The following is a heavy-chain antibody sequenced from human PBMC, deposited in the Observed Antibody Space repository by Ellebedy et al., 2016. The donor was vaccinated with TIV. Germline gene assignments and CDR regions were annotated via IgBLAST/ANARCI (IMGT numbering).Heavy chain of an antibody. CDR1: GFTFGSYT. Sequence: GGSLRLSXAASGFTFGSYTMYWVRQAPGKGLEWVAMISYDGYNEYYGDSVRGRFTISRVSSRSTLYLQMSSLRAEDAAVYYCVRDNSGYYYFDYWGQGTLVTVSS. CDR3: VRDNSGYYYFDY. J-gene: IGHJ4*02. V-gene: IGHV3-30*04. CDR2: ISYDGYNE. D-gene: IGHD3-22*01.